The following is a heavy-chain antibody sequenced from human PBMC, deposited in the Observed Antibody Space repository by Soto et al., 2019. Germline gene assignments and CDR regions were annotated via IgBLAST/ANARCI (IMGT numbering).Heavy chain of an antibody. V-gene: IGHV4-39*01. CDR3: ARGLRYGHYYYGMDV. D-gene: IGHD3-9*01. J-gene: IGHJ6*02. Sequence: SETLSLTCTVSGGSISSYYWGWIRQPPGKGLEWIGSIYYSGSTYYNPSLKSRVTISVDTSKNQFSLKLSSVTAADTAVYYCARGLRYGHYYYGMDVWGQGTTVTVSS. CDR1: GGSISSYY. CDR2: IYYSGST.